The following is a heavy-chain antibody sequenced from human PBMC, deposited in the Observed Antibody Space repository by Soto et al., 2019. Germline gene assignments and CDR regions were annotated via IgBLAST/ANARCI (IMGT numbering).Heavy chain of an antibody. CDR3: TTDWGTLRFNLPAGAPHYYYGMDV. Sequence: PGGSLRLSCAASGFTFSNAWMNWVRQAPGKGLERVGRIKSKTDGGTTDYAAPVKGRFTISRDDSKNTLYPQMNSLKTEDTAVYYCTTDWGTLRFNLPAGAPHYYYGMDVWGQGTTVTVSS. V-gene: IGHV3-15*07. CDR2: IKSKTDGGTT. J-gene: IGHJ6*02. D-gene: IGHD3-3*01. CDR1: GFTFSNAW.